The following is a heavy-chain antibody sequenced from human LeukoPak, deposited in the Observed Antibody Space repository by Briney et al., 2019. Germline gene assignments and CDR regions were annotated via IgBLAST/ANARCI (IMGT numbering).Heavy chain of an antibody. CDR2: IYYSGST. CDR1: GGSISSSSYY. Sequence: SETLSLTCTVSGGSISSSSYYWGWIRQPPGKGLEWIGSIYYSGSTYYNPSLKSRVTISVDTSKNQFSLKLSSVTAADTAVYYCAREIGESGWYLRQFDYWGHGTLVTVSS. D-gene: IGHD6-19*01. CDR3: AREIGESGWYLRQFDY. J-gene: IGHJ4*01. V-gene: IGHV4-39*07.